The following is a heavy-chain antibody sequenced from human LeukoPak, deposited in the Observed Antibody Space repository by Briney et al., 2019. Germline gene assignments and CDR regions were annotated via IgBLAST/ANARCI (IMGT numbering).Heavy chain of an antibody. J-gene: IGHJ6*02. Sequence: GGSLRLSCAASGFTFSNYWMHWVRQAPGKGLVWVSRINPDGGRISYADSVQGRFTISRDNAKNSLYLQMNSLRAEDTALYYCAKDIRDRYAGALDVWGQGTTVTVSS. V-gene: IGHV3-74*01. CDR3: AKDIRDRYAGALDV. D-gene: IGHD3-3*02. CDR1: GFTFSNYW. CDR2: INPDGGRI.